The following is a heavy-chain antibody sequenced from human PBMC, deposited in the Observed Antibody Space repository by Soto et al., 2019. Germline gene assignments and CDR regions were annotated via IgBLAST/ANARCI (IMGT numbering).Heavy chain of an antibody. CDR3: AKGSRTFDT. CDR2: ITGGGGTT. V-gene: IGHV3-23*01. J-gene: IGHJ3*02. Sequence: GGSLRLSCAASGFTFSSYAMTWVRQAPGKGLEWVSAITGGGGTTYYADSVKGRFTISRDNSKNTLYLQMNSLRAEDTAVYYCAKGSRTFDTWGQGTMVTVSS. CDR1: GFTFSSYA.